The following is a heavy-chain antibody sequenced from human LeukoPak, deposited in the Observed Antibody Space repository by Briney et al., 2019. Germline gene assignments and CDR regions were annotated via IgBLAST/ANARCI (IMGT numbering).Heavy chain of an antibody. J-gene: IGHJ4*02. V-gene: IGHV1-46*01. D-gene: IGHD6-13*01. CDR2: INPSGGST. CDR1: GYTFTSYY. CDR3: ARGGHGSSWYPRGPFDY. Sequence: ASVKVSCTASGYTFTSYYMHWVRQAPGQGLEWMGIINPSGGSTSYAQKFQGRVTMTRDTSTSTVYMELSSLRSEDTAVYYCARGGHGSSWYPRGPFDYWGQGTLVTVSS.